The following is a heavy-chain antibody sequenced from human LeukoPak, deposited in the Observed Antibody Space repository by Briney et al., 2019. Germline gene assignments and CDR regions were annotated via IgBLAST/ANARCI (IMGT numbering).Heavy chain of an antibody. V-gene: IGHV1-69*05. CDR1: GGTFSSYA. J-gene: IGHJ3*02. CDR2: IIPIFGTA. D-gene: IGHD3-3*01. CDR3: ARAAGETDKITIFGVVIRDDAFDI. Sequence: SVKVSCKASGGTFSSYAISWVRQAPGQGLEWMGGIIPIFGTANYAQKFQGRVTITTDESTGTAYMELSNLRSEDTAVYYCARAAGETDKITIFGVVIRDDAFDIWGQGTMVTVSS.